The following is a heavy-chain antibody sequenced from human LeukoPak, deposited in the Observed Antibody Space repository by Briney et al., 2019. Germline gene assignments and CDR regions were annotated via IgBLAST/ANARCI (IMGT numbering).Heavy chain of an antibody. D-gene: IGHD2-15*01. CDR2: IYYSGST. J-gene: IGHJ4*02. CDR3: ARASRYCSGGSDCPFDY. V-gene: IGHV4-31*03. CDR1: GGPISSGGYY. Sequence: PSETLSLTCTVSGGPISSGGYYWSWIRQHPGKGLEWIGYIYYSGSTYYNPSLKSRVTISVDTSKNQFSLRLSSVTAADTAVYYCARASRYCSGGSDCPFDYWGQGTLVTVSS.